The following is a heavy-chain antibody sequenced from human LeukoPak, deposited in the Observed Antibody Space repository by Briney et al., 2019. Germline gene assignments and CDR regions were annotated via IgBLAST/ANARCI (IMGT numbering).Heavy chain of an antibody. V-gene: IGHV4-39*01. J-gene: IGHJ6*02. CDR3: ASVTAATHYGMDV. D-gene: IGHD2-15*01. CDR1: GGSISSSSHY. CDR2: IYYSGST. Sequence: SETLSLTCTVSGGSISSSSHYWGWIRQPPGKGLEWIGSIYYSGSTYYNPSLKSRVTISVDTSKNQFSLKLSSVTAADTAVYYCASVTAATHYGMDVWGQGTTVTVSS.